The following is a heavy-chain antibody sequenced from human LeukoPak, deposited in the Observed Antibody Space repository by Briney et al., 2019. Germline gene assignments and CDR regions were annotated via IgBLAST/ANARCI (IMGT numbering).Heavy chain of an antibody. Sequence: ASVKVSCKASGYTFTSYGISWVRQAPGQGLEWMLWISAYNGNTNYAQKLQGRVTMTTDTSTSTAYMELRSLRSDDTAVYYCARDVAIVVRGAFDYWGQGTLVTVSS. CDR3: ARDVAIVVRGAFDY. V-gene: IGHV1-18*04. CDR1: GYTFTSYG. J-gene: IGHJ4*02. CDR2: ISAYNGNT. D-gene: IGHD3-10*01.